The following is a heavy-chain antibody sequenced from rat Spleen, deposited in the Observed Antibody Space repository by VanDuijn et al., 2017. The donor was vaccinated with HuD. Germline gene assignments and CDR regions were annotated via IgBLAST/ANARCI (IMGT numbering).Heavy chain of an antibody. Sequence: EVQLVESGGGLVQPGRSMKLSCAASGFTFSTYGMAWVRQAPKKGLEWVAYISYDGGSTYYRDSVKGRFTISTDNAKSTLSLQMDSLRSEDTATYYCARRHYGYTDYFDYWGQGVMVTVSS. D-gene: IGHD1-9*01. CDR1: GFTFSTYG. CDR2: ISYDGGST. V-gene: IGHV5-25*01. J-gene: IGHJ2*01. CDR3: ARRHYGYTDYFDY.